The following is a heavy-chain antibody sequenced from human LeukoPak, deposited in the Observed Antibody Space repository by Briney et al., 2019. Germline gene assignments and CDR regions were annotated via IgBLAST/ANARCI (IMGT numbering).Heavy chain of an antibody. V-gene: IGHV4-34*01. Sequence: PSETLSLTCAVYGGSFSGYYWSWIRQPPGKGLEWIGEINHSGSTNYNPFLKSRVTISVDTSKNQFSLKLSSVTAADTAVYYCARGLVDTAMVNWGQGTLVTVSS. CDR1: GGSFSGYY. J-gene: IGHJ4*02. CDR3: ARGLVDTAMVN. D-gene: IGHD5-18*01. CDR2: INHSGST.